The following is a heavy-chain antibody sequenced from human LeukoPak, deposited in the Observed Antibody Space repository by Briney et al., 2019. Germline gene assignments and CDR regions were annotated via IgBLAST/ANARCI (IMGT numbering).Heavy chain of an antibody. CDR2: IIPIFGTA. CDR1: RGTFSSYA. V-gene: IGHV1-69*05. CDR3: ARGLLEPYYMDV. Sequence: SVKVSCKASRGTFSSYAISWVRQAPGQGLEWMGGIIPIFGTANYAQKFQGRVTITTDESTSTAYMELSSLRSEDTAVYYCARGLLEPYYMDVWGKGTTVTVSS. D-gene: IGHD1-1*01. J-gene: IGHJ6*03.